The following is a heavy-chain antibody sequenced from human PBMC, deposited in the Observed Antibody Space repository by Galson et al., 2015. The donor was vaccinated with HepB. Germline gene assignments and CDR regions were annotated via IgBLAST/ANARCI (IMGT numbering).Heavy chain of an antibody. CDR1: GFTFSNYA. CDR3: ARAMGGAAFDI. Sequence: SLRLSCAASGFTFSNYAMNWVRQAPGKSLEWVSTIGGGGGVTYYANSVESRFTISRDNSKNTLYVQMNSLRAEDTAVYYCARAMGGAAFDIWGQGTVVTVSS. J-gene: IGHJ3*02. D-gene: IGHD1-26*01. CDR2: IGGGGGVT. V-gene: IGHV3-23*01.